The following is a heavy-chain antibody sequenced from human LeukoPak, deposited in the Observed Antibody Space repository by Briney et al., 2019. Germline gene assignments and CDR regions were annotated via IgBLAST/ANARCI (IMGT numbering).Heavy chain of an antibody. CDR2: MSGTTATT. CDR1: GFTLSNYG. D-gene: IGHD3-10*02. J-gene: IGHJ4*02. CDR3: AKYGRSLFS. V-gene: IGHV3-23*01. Sequence: GGSLRLSCAASGFTLSNYGMSWVRQAPGKGLEWVSGMSGTTATTYYADSVKGRFTISRDNSDNTLFLQMNSLRAEDTAVYYCAKYGRSLFSWGQGTLVTVSS.